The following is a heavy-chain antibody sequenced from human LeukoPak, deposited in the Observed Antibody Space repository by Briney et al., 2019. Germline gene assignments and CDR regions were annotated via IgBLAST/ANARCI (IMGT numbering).Heavy chain of an antibody. J-gene: IGHJ3*02. Sequence: SQTLSLTCTVSGGSISSYYWSWIRQPPGKGLEWIGYIYYSGSTNYNPSLKSRVTISVDTSKNQFSLKLASVTAADTAMYYCARSLYYGSGRDAFDIWGQGTMVTVSS. CDR2: IYYSGST. CDR3: ARSLYYGSGRDAFDI. CDR1: GGSISSYY. V-gene: IGHV4-59*08. D-gene: IGHD3-10*01.